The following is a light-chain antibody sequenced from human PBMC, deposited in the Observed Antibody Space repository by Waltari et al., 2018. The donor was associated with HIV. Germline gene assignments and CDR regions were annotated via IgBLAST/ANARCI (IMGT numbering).Light chain of an antibody. CDR3: STWDKTQSAQV. CDR1: DSNIGPSS. J-gene: IGLJ3*02. CDR2: SNH. Sequence: QPVLTQLPSVSGTPGQTVTISCSGSDSNIGPSSFSWYQVLPGTTPRLLIFSNHERPSGVPGRFSGSKSGASASLTIFGLRSEDEADYYCSTWDKTQSAQVFGGGTKLTVL. V-gene: IGLV1-47*01.